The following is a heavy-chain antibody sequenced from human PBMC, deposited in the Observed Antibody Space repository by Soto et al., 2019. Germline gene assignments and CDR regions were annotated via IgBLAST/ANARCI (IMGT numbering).Heavy chain of an antibody. J-gene: IGHJ6*03. CDR2: ITASGDRK. Sequence: GGSLRLSCAASGFTFSSYAMMWVRQAPLKGLEWVSVITASGDRKEYADSVKGRFTISRDNSKNTLYLQMNSLRAEDTAVYYCAKDLGLRYYYMDVWGKGTTVTVSS. CDR3: AKDLGLRYYYMDV. CDR1: GFTFSSYA. V-gene: IGHV3-23*01. D-gene: IGHD3-10*01.